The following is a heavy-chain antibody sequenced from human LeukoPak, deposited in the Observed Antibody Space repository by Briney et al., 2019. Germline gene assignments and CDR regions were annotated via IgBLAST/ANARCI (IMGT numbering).Heavy chain of an antibody. CDR1: GFTFSRNG. CDR3: ANGAHPDSSHYYFDY. CDR2: ITGRGVRT. J-gene: IGHJ4*02. V-gene: IGHV3-23*01. D-gene: IGHD2-2*01. Sequence: PGGSLRLSCAASGFTFSRNGMSWVRQAPGKGLEWVSAITGRGVRTYNGDSVKGRFTISRDTSKNTVYLQMNSLRGDDTAVYYCANGAHPDSSHYYFDYWGQGALVTVSS.